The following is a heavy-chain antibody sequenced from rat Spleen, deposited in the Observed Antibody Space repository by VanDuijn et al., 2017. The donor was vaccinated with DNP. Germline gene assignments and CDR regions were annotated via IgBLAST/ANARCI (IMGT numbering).Heavy chain of an antibody. CDR3: ARHPQTTGIPDY. CDR2: ISIGGVNT. J-gene: IGHJ2*01. D-gene: IGHD1-7*01. Sequence: EVQLVESGGGLIQPGRSLKLSCAASGFTFSDYYMAWVRQAPTKGLEWVAYISIGGVNTYYRDSVKGRFSISRDNAKNTQYLQMDSLRSEDTATYYCARHPQTTGIPDYWGQGVMVTVSS. V-gene: IGHV5S13*01. CDR1: GFTFSDYY.